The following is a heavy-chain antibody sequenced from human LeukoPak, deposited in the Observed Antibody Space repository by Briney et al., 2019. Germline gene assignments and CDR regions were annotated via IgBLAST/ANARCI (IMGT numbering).Heavy chain of an antibody. CDR2: INHSGST. CDR1: GGSISSYY. J-gene: IGHJ5*02. V-gene: IGHV4-34*01. D-gene: IGHD6-19*01. Sequence: SETLSLTCTVSGGSISSYYWSWIRQPPGKGLEWIGEINHSGSTNYNPSLKSRVTISVDTSKNQFSLKLSSVTAADTAVYYCARGMRAVAGPRGWFDPWGQGTLVTVSS. CDR3: ARGMRAVAGPRGWFDP.